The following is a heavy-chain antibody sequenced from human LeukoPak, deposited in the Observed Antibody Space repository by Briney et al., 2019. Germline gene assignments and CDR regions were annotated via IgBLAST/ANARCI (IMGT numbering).Heavy chain of an antibody. Sequence: ASVKVSCKASGYTFTSYAMNWVRQAPGQGLEWMGWINPNSGGTNYAQKFQGRVTMTRDMSTSTVYMELSSLRSEDTAVYYCARPEYSSSNNLDYWGQGTLVTVSS. D-gene: IGHD6-6*01. CDR2: INPNSGGT. J-gene: IGHJ4*02. CDR3: ARPEYSSSNNLDY. V-gene: IGHV1-2*02. CDR1: GYTFTSYA.